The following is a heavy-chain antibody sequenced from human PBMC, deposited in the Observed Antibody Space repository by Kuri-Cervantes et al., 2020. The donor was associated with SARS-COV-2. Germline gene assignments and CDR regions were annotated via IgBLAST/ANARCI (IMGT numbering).Heavy chain of an antibody. J-gene: IGHJ5*02. CDR2: TSDDGKKK. V-gene: IGHV3-30*14. CDR1: GFTFSSYA. CDR3: ASSGRERDTIFGVVMLSGWFDP. Sequence: GESLKISCVASGFTFSSYAIHCVRQAPGKGLEWVAVTSDDGKKKYYADSVKGRFTISRDNSKNTLYLQMNSLRSEDTAVYYCASSGRERDTIFGVVMLSGWFDPWGQGTLVTVSS. D-gene: IGHD3-3*01.